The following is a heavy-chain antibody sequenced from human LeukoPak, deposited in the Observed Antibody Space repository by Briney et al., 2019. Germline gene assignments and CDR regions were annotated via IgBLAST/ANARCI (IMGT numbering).Heavy chain of an antibody. CDR1: GYTFTSYG. D-gene: IGHD3-10*01. Sequence: ASVKVSCKASGYTFTSYGISWVRQAPGQGLEWMGWISAYNGNTNYAQKLQGRVTMTTDTSTSTAYMELRSLRSDDTAVYYCARSPLITMVRGAEPYYFDYRGQGTLVTVSS. CDR3: ARSPLITMVRGAEPYYFDY. J-gene: IGHJ4*02. V-gene: IGHV1-18*01. CDR2: ISAYNGNT.